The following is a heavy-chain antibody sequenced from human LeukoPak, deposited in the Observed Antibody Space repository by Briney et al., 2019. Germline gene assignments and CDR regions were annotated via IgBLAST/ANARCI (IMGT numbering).Heavy chain of an antibody. CDR3: ARESYDILTGYSDYYGIDV. V-gene: IGHV1-3*01. Sequence: GASVKVSCKASGYTFTTYAMHWVRQAPGQRLEWMGWINGGNGNTKYSQKFQGRVTTTRETSASTAYMELRSLRSEDTAVYYCARESYDILTGYSDYYGIDVWGKGTTVTVSS. D-gene: IGHD3-9*01. CDR2: INGGNGNT. CDR1: GYTFTTYA. J-gene: IGHJ6*04.